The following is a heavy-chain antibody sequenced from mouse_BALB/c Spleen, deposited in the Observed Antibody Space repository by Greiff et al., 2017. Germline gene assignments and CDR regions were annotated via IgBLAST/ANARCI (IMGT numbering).Heavy chain of an antibody. CDR2: INSNGGST. D-gene: IGHD2-1*01. CDR3: ARDHYGNYYFDY. V-gene: IGHV5-6-3*01. CDR1: GFTFSSYG. Sequence: DVQLVESGGGLVQPGGSLKLSCAASGFTFSSYGMSWVRQTPDKRLELVATINSNGGSTYYPDSVKGRFTISRDNAKNTLYLQMSSLKSEDTAMYYCARDHYGNYYFDYWGQGTTLTVSS. J-gene: IGHJ2*01.